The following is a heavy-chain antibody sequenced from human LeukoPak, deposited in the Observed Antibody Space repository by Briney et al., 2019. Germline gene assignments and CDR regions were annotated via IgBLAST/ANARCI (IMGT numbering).Heavy chain of an antibody. CDR1: GYSISSGYY. D-gene: IGHD2-8*02. Sequence: PSETLSLTCAVSGYSISSGYYWGWIRQPPGKGLEWIGSIYHSGSTNYNPSLKSRVTISVDTSKNQFSLKLSSVTAADTAVYYCARRYRWFWFDPWGQGTLVTVSS. V-gene: IGHV4-38-2*01. CDR2: IYHSGST. CDR3: ARRYRWFWFDP. J-gene: IGHJ5*02.